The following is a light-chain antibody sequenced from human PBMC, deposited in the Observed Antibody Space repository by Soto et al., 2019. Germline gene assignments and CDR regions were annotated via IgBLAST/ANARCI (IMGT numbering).Light chain of an antibody. CDR3: HQRSNWPPT. V-gene: IGKV3-11*01. CDR1: QSVSTN. CDR2: DAS. J-gene: IGKJ4*01. Sequence: ENVLTQSPATLSLSPGERATLSCRASQSVSTNLAWYQQKPGQAPRLLIYDASNRATGIPARFSGSGSGTDFTLTNGSLQPEDFAVYFCHQRSNWPPTFGGGTKVEIK.